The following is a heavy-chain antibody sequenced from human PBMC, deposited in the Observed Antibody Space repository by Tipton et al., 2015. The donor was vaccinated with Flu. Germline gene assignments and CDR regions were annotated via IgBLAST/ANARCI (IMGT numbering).Heavy chain of an antibody. J-gene: IGHJ4*02. Sequence: TLSLTCTVSGGSIRGSSYYWGWIRQPPGKGPEWIGSMLYGGSTYYNPSLESRVTISLDTPKNQFSLKLSSVTAADTAVYYCARDDSGFNDYWGPGTLVTVSS. D-gene: IGHD3-22*01. CDR2: MLYGGST. CDR1: GGSIRGSSYY. V-gene: IGHV4-39*07. CDR3: ARDDSGFNDY.